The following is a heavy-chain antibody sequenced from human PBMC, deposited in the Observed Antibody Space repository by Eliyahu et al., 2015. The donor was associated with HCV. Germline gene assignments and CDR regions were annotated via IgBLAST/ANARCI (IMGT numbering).Heavy chain of an antibody. J-gene: IGHJ4*02. Sequence: EVQLLESGGGLVQPGGSLRLSCAAXGFTFSXXVMSWVRQAPGKGLEWVSGISGSSDNTYYADSVKGRFTVSRDNSKNTLYLQMDSLRAEDTAVYFCAKDIQRGYSYGYSRFDWWGQGTLVTVSS. CDR1: GFTFSXXV. CDR3: AKDIQRGYSYGYSRFDW. CDR2: ISGSSDNT. D-gene: IGHD5-18*01. V-gene: IGHV3-23*01.